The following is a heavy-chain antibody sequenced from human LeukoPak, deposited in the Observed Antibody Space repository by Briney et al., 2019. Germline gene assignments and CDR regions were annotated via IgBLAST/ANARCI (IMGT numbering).Heavy chain of an antibody. V-gene: IGHV4-4*07. CDR2: IYTSGST. D-gene: IGHD3-3*01. J-gene: IGHJ4*02. Sequence: SETLSLTCTASGGSISSYYWSWIRQPAGKGLEWIGRIYTSGSTNYNPSLKSRVTISVDTSKNQFSLKLSSVTAAGTAVYYCARDPYDFWSGYQSGDFDYWGQGTLVTVSS. CDR3: ARDPYDFWSGYQSGDFDY. CDR1: GGSISSYY.